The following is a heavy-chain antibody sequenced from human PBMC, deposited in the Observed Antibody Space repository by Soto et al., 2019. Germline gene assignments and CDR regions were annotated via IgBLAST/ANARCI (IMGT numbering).Heavy chain of an antibody. V-gene: IGHV1-2*02. D-gene: IGHD5-18*01. J-gene: IGHJ4*02. CDR3: ARNGAGYSYGYAY. CDR2: INPNSGGT. CDR1: GYTFTGYY. Sequence: QVQLVQSGAEVKKPGASVQVSCKASGYTFTGYYMHWVRQAPGQVLEWMGWINPNSGGTNYAQKVQGRVTMTRDTSISTAYMELSRLRSDDTAVYYWARNGAGYSYGYAYWGQGTLVTVSS.